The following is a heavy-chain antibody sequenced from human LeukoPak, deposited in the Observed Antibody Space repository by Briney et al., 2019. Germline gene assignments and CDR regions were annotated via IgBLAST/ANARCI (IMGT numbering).Heavy chain of an antibody. CDR2: ISTSDSTT. CDR1: GFTFSSYE. V-gene: IGHV3-48*03. Sequence: GGSLRLSCAASGFTFSSYEMNWVRQAPGKGLEWVSYISTSDSTTYYADSVKGRFTISRDNAKNSLYLQMDSLRVEDTGIYYCARDLGTHGGYVDPWGQGTLVTVSS. CDR3: ARDLGTHGGYVDP. D-gene: IGHD6-19*01. J-gene: IGHJ5*02.